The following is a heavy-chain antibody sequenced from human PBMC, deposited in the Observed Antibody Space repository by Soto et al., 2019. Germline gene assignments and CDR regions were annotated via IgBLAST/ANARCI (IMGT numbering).Heavy chain of an antibody. CDR3: AAALSLLGYCSGGSCYPAVYGMDV. Sequence: ASVKVSCKASGYTFTSYGISWVRQAPGQGLEWMGWISAYNGNTNYAQKLQGRVTMTTDTSTSTAYMELRSLRSEDTAVYYCAAALSLLGYCSGGSCYPAVYGMDVWGQGTTVTVSS. D-gene: IGHD2-15*01. J-gene: IGHJ6*02. V-gene: IGHV1-18*01. CDR2: ISAYNGNT. CDR1: GYTFTSYG.